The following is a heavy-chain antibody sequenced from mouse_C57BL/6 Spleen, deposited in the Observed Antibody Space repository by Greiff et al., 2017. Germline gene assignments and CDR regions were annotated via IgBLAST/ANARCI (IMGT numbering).Heavy chain of an antibody. CDR3: ARVDSSGYVFAY. CDR2: IYPSDSET. D-gene: IGHD3-2*02. V-gene: IGHV1-61*01. Sequence: QVQLQQPGAELVRPGSSVKLSCKASGYTFTSYWMDWVKQRPGQGLEWIGNIYPSDSETHYNQKFKDKATLTVDKSSSTAYMQLRSLTSEDSAVYYCARVDSSGYVFAYWGQGTLVTVSA. J-gene: IGHJ3*01. CDR1: GYTFTSYW.